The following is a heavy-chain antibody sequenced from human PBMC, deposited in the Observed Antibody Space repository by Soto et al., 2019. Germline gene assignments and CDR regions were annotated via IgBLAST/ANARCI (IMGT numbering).Heavy chain of an antibody. CDR1: GGTFSSYA. Sequence: QVQLVQSGAEVKKPGSSVKVSCKASGGTFSSYAISWVRQAPGHGLEWMGGIIPIFGTANYAQKFQGRVTITADESTSTAYMELSRLRSEDPAVYYCARRWSVVRGVIVDYYSYGMDVWGQGPTVTVSS. CDR3: ARRWSVVRGVIVDYYSYGMDV. V-gene: IGHV1-69*01. J-gene: IGHJ6*02. D-gene: IGHD3-10*01. CDR2: IIPIFGTA.